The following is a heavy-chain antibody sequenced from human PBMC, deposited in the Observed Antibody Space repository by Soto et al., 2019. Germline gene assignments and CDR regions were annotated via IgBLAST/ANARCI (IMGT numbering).Heavy chain of an antibody. CDR3: ASYVDTAMVPGY. Sequence: PSETLSLTCAVYGGSFSGYYWTWIRQPPGTGLEWIGEINHSGSTYYNPSLKSRVTISVDTSKNQFSLKLSSVTAADTAVYYCASYVDTAMVPGYWGQGTLVTVSS. CDR1: GGSFSGYY. D-gene: IGHD5-18*01. J-gene: IGHJ4*02. V-gene: IGHV4-34*01. CDR2: INHSGST.